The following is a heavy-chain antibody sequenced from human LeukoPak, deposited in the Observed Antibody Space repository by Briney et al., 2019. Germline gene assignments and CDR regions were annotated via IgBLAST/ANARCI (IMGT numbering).Heavy chain of an antibody. Sequence: SETLSLTCTVSGYSIRSGYYWGWIRQPPGKGLEWIGSIYHSGSTNYNPSLKSRVTISVDTSKNQFSLKLSSVTAADTAVYYCARRMYDGITMVRGVVNFDYWGQGTLVTVSS. J-gene: IGHJ4*02. V-gene: IGHV4-38-2*02. D-gene: IGHD3-10*01. CDR2: IYHSGST. CDR3: ARRMYDGITMVRGVVNFDY. CDR1: GYSIRSGYY.